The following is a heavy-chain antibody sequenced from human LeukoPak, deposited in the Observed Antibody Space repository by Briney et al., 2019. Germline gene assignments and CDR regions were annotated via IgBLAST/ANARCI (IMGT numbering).Heavy chain of an antibody. Sequence: SVKVSCKASGYTFTGNYIHWVRQAPGQGLEWMGGIIPIFGTANYAQKFQGRVTITADESTSTAYMELSSLRSEDTAVYYCALLELRWFDPWGQGTLVTVSS. CDR3: ALLELRWFDP. V-gene: IGHV1-69*13. J-gene: IGHJ5*02. D-gene: IGHD1-7*01. CDR1: GYTFTGNY. CDR2: IIPIFGTA.